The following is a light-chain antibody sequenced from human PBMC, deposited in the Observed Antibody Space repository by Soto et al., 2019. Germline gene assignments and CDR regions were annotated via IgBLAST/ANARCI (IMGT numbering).Light chain of an antibody. Sequence: EIVLTQSPGTLSLSPGERATLSCRASQSVSSSYLAWYQQKPGQAPRLPIYGASSRATGIPDKFSGSGARADFTLTISRLESEDLAVYYCQQHGSSPLTFGGWTKVEIK. V-gene: IGKV3-20*01. CDR3: QQHGSSPLT. CDR1: QSVSSSY. CDR2: GAS. J-gene: IGKJ4*01.